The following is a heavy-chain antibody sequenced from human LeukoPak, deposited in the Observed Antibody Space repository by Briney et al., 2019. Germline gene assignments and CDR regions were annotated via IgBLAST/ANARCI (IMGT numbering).Heavy chain of an antibody. CDR1: GYSFTSYW. CDR3: ARRDVVVVAATDHDAFDI. J-gene: IGHJ3*02. Sequence: GESLKISCKGSGYSFTSYWIGWVRQMPGKGLEWMGIIYPGDSDTRYSPSFQGQVTISADKSINTAYLQWSSLKASDTAMYYCARRDVVVVAATDHDAFDIWGQGTMVTVSS. V-gene: IGHV5-51*01. D-gene: IGHD2-15*01. CDR2: IYPGDSDT.